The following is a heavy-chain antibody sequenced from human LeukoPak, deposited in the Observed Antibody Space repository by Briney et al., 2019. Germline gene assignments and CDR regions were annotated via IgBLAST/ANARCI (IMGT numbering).Heavy chain of an antibody. V-gene: IGHV4-59*12. CDR2: IYYSGST. Sequence: PSETLSLTCTVSGGSISSYYWSWIRQPPGKGLEWIGYIYYSGSTNYNPSLKSRVTISVDRSKNQFSLKLSSVTAADTAVYYCARELPYSSSWYFDYWGQGTLVTVSS. CDR3: ARELPYSSSWYFDY. J-gene: IGHJ4*02. CDR1: GGSISSYY. D-gene: IGHD6-13*01.